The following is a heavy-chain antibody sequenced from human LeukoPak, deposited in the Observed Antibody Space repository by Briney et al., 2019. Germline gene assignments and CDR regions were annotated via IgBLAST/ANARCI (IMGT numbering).Heavy chain of an antibody. J-gene: IGHJ6*01. CDR2: ISYDGNNK. CDR1: GFTFSSYA. V-gene: IGHV3-30*04. Sequence: GGSLRLSCAASGFTFSSYAMRGGRQAPGKGLGWVAVISYDGNNKYYADSVQGRFTISRDNYKNTLYLQLTSLRAEDTAVYYCARDRLTKPHYYYGMDVWGQGTTVIVSP. D-gene: IGHD3-9*01. CDR3: ARDRLTKPHYYYGMDV.